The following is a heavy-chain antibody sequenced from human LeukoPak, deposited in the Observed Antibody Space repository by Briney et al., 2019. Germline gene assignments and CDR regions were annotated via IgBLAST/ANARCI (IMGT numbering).Heavy chain of an antibody. CDR2: ISAYNGNT. J-gene: IGHJ3*02. Sequence: ASVKVSCKASGYTFTSYGISWVRQAPGQGLEWMGWISAYNGNTNYAQKLQGRVTMTTDTSTSTAYMELRSLRSDDTAVYYCARGDYGDYEGSGAFDIWGQGTMVTVSS. D-gene: IGHD4-17*01. CDR3: ARGDYGDYEGSGAFDI. CDR1: GYTFTSYG. V-gene: IGHV1-18*04.